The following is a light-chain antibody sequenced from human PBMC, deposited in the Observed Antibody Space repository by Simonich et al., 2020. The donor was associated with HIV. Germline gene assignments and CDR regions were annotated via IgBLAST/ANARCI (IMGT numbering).Light chain of an antibody. CDR3: MQPLQTVT. Sequence: DIVMTQSPLSLPVTPGEPASIPCRSTQSLLHRSGCNYLHWYLQKPGQSPQLLLYLGSNRASGVPDRFSGCGSGTEFTLKINRVEAEDVGIYYCMQPLQTVTFGGGTKVEIK. V-gene: IGKV2-28*01. CDR2: LGS. J-gene: IGKJ4*01. CDR1: QSLLHRSGCNY.